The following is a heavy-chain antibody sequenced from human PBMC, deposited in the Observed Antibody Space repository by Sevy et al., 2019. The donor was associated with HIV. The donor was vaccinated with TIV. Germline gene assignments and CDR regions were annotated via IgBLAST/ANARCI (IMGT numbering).Heavy chain of an antibody. Sequence: GGSLRLSCAASGFTFSSYAMHWVRQAPGKGLEWVAVISYDGSNKYYADSVKGRFTISRDNSKNTLYLQMNSLRAEDTAVYYCARGKVVVVAATRSYSYFDYWGQRTLVTVSS. J-gene: IGHJ4*02. CDR1: GFTFSSYA. CDR3: ARGKVVVVAATRSYSYFDY. V-gene: IGHV3-30*04. CDR2: ISYDGSNK. D-gene: IGHD2-15*01.